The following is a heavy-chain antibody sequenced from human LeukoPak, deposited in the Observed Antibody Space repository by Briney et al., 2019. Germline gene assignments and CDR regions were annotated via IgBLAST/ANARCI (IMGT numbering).Heavy chain of an antibody. D-gene: IGHD1-26*01. CDR2: IYSSGST. CDR1: GGSISANY. Sequence: SETLSLTCTVSGGSISANYWIWMRQSAGKGLEYIGRIYSSGSTNYNPSLKSRVTMSVDTSKNQFSLKLSSVTAADTAVYYCARGEVGAFYAFDIWGQGTMVTVSS. J-gene: IGHJ3*02. V-gene: IGHV4-4*07. CDR3: ARGEVGAFYAFDI.